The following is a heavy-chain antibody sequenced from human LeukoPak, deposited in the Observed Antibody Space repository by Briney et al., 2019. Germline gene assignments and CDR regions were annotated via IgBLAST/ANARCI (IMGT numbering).Heavy chain of an antibody. J-gene: IGHJ4*02. D-gene: IGHD1-26*01. CDR2: IWYDGNNK. CDR1: GFTFSSYG. Sequence: GRSLRLSCAAAGFTFSSYGMRWVRQAPGKGLEWEVVIWYDGNNKYYADYVTVRFTISRDNSKNTLYMQMNSLRAEDTAVYYCAKGGGGSFGLDYWGQGTLVTVSS. V-gene: IGHV3-33*06. CDR3: AKGGGGSFGLDY.